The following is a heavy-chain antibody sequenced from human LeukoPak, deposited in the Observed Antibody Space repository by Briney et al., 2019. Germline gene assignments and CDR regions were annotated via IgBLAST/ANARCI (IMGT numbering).Heavy chain of an antibody. CDR1: GFTFSSYW. V-gene: IGHV3-7*01. J-gene: IGHJ4*02. CDR3: ARRRRGNGYGSLYFDY. CDR2: INQDGSEK. Sequence: GGSLRLSCAASGFTFSSYWMSWVRQAPGKGVEGVAHINQDGSEKYYVDSVKGRFTISRDNAKNSLYLQMNSLTAEDTAVYYCARRRRGNGYGSLYFDYWGQGTLVTVSS. D-gene: IGHD3-10*01.